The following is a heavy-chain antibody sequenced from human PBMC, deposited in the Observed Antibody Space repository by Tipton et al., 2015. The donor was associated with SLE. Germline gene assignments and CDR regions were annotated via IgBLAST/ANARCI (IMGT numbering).Heavy chain of an antibody. CDR1: GGSFSGYY. V-gene: IGHV4-34*01. D-gene: IGHD5-24*01. CDR3: ARVLRDGSDAGTVQH. CDR2: INHNGST. J-gene: IGHJ1*01. Sequence: TLSLTCAVYGGSFSGYYWSWIRQPPGKGLEWIGEINHNGSTNYNPSLKSRVTISVDTSKNQFSLKLSSVTAADTAVYYCARVLRDGSDAGTVQHWGQGTLVTVSS.